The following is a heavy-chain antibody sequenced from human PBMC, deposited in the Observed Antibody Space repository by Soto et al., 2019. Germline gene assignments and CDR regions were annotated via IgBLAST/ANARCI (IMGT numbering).Heavy chain of an antibody. D-gene: IGHD6-6*01. CDR1: GGSIISASYS. CDR2: IYSRGST. J-gene: IGHJ5*02. V-gene: IGHV4-31*11. Sequence: PSETLSLTCAVSGGSIISASYSWNWIRQSPGRGLEWIGHIYSRGSTYYNPSLKSRVSISVDTSNNQFSLKLTSVTAADTAVYFCAREDAARIERWFDAWGQGILVTVSS. CDR3: AREDAARIERWFDA.